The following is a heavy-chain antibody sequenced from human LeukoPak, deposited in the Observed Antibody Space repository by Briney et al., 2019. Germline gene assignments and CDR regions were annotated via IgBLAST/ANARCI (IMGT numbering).Heavy chain of an antibody. CDR3: ASSYTVSGAFEI. D-gene: IGHD2-2*02. CDR2: MRSKNAGGTA. CDR1: GLTVSSYS. V-gene: IGHV3-15*07. J-gene: IGHJ3*02. Sequence: GGSLRLSCVASGLTVSSYSMNWVRQAPGEGLEWVALMRSKNAGGTADYTAPVKGRFTVSRDDSKNILYLQMNSLKTDDTAVYYCASSYTVSGAFEIWGQGTMVTVSS.